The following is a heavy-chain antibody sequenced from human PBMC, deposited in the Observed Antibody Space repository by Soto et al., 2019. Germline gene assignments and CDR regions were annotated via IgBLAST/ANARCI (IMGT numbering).Heavy chain of an antibody. V-gene: IGHV1-69*06. Sequence: GASVKVSCKASGCTFSSCAISWVRQAPGQGLEWMGGIIPIFGTANYAQKFQGRVTITADKSTSTAYMELSSLRSEDTAVYYCAASRITIFGVVRSVYYYGMDVWGQGTTVTVSS. CDR2: IIPIFGTA. CDR1: GCTFSSCA. J-gene: IGHJ6*02. D-gene: IGHD3-3*01. CDR3: AASRITIFGVVRSVYYYGMDV.